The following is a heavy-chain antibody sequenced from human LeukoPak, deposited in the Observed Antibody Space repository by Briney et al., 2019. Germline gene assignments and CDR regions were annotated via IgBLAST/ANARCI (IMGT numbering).Heavy chain of an antibody. D-gene: IGHD3-9*01. J-gene: IGHJ4*02. CDR2: IYTSGST. CDR3: ARGYDILTGYYPFDY. V-gene: IGHV4-4*07. Sequence: SETLSLTCTVSGGSISSYYWSWIRQPAGKGLEWIGRIYTSGSTNYNPSLKSRVTISVDTSKNQFSLKLSSVTAADTAVYYCARGYDILTGYYPFDYWGQGTLVTVSS. CDR1: GGSISSYY.